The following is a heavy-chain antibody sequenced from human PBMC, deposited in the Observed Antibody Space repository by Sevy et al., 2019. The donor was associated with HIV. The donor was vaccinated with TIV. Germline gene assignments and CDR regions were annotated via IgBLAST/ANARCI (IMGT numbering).Heavy chain of an antibody. CDR3: AREGALRFLEWLSHYYYGMDV. CDR2: ISYDGSNK. CDR1: GFTFSSYA. D-gene: IGHD3-3*01. Sequence: GGSLRLSCAASGFTFSSYAMHWVRQAPGKGLEWVAVISYDGSNKYYGDSVKGRFTISRDNSKNTLYLQMNSLRAEDTAVYYCAREGALRFLEWLSHYYYGMDVWGQGTTVTVSS. J-gene: IGHJ6*02. V-gene: IGHV3-30-3*01.